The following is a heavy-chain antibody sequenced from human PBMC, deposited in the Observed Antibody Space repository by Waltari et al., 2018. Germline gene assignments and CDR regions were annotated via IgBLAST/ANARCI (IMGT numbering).Heavy chain of an antibody. V-gene: IGHV3-11*01. J-gene: IGHJ4*02. CDR1: GFSFSDFS. CDR2: MSSSGSTI. D-gene: IGHD3-3*01. Sequence: QVQLVESGGGLVKPGGSLRLSCAASGFSFSDFSMSWFRQAPGKGLEWVAYMSSSGSTIHYADSVKGRFTISRDNAKKSLYLQMKSLRVEDTAVYYCARDGGYYSMPPFDYWGQGILVTVSP. CDR3: ARDGGYYSMPPFDY.